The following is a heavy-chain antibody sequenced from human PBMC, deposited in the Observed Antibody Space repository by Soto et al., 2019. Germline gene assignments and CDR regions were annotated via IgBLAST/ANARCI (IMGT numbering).Heavy chain of an antibody. D-gene: IGHD6-19*01. CDR2: INPNSGGT. J-gene: IGHJ6*02. V-gene: IGHV1-2*04. CDR1: GYTFTGYY. Sequence: ASVKVSCKASGYTFTGYYMHWVRQAPGQGLEWMGWINPNSGGTNYAQKFQGWVTMTRDTSISTAYMELSRLRSDDTAVYYCARDQAVAGTWYYYYGMDVWGQETTFTASS. CDR3: ARDQAVAGTWYYYYGMDV.